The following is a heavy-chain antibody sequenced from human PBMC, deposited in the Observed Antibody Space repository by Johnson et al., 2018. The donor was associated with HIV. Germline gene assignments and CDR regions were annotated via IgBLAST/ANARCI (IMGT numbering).Heavy chain of an antibody. CDR1: AFTFSSYA. V-gene: IGHV3-30-3*01. CDR3: ARDPSNSRGWLGDAFDI. Sequence: QVQLVESGGGVVQPGRSLRLSCTASAFTFSSYAMHWVRQAPGKGLEWVAVISYDGSNKYYADSVKGRFTISSDNSKNTLFLQMNTLRAEDTAVYYCARDPSNSRGWLGDAFDIWGQGTMVTGSS. CDR2: ISYDGSNK. D-gene: IGHD3-10*01. J-gene: IGHJ3*02.